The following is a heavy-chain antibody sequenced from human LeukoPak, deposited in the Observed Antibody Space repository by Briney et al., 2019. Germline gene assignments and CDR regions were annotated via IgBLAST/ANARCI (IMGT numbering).Heavy chain of an antibody. J-gene: IGHJ4*02. CDR1: GGSLSSYY. V-gene: IGHV4-59*01. CDR2: VYYSGST. Sequence: SETLSLTCTVSGGSLSSYYWSWIRQPPGKGLEWIGYVYYSGSTNYNPSLKSRVTISVDTSKNQFSLKLTSVTAADTAVYYCAGHVGSGSYCADYWGQGTLVTVSS. D-gene: IGHD1-26*01. CDR3: AGHVGSGSYCADY.